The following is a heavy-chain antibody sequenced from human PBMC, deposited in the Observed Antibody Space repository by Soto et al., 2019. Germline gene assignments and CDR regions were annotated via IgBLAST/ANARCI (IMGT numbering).Heavy chain of an antibody. CDR1: SYSFITYW. CDR3: ARPMYYYDSSGYYADGFDI. J-gene: IGHJ3*02. CDR2: IYPGDSDT. D-gene: IGHD3-22*01. Sequence: GESLKIACKGFSYSFITYWIGWVRQMPGKGLEWMGIIYPGDSDTRYSPSFQGQVTISADKSISTAYLQWSSLKASDTAMYYCARPMYYYDSSGYYADGFDIWRQGTIVMVS. V-gene: IGHV5-51*01.